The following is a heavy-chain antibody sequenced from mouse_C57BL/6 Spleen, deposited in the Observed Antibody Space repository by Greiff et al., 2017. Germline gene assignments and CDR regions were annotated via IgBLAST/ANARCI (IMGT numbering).Heavy chain of an antibody. CDR3: ARITNWDGDY. CDR2: ISSGSSTI. J-gene: IGHJ2*01. D-gene: IGHD4-1*02. V-gene: IGHV5-17*01. Sequence: DVQLQESGGGLVKPGGSLKLSCAASGFTFSDYGMHWVRQAPEKGLEWVAYISSGSSTIYYADTVKGRFTISRDNAKNTLFLQMTSLRSEDTAMYYCARITNWDGDYWGQGTTLTVSS. CDR1: GFTFSDYG.